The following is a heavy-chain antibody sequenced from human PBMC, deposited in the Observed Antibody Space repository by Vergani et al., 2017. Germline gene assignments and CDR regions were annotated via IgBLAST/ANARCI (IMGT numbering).Heavy chain of an antibody. CDR3: ARTYYYDRRNDAFDI. J-gene: IGHJ3*02. D-gene: IGHD3-22*01. CDR2: ISSSSSTI. V-gene: IGHV3-48*03. CDR1: GFTFSSYE. Sequence: EVQLVESGGGLVQPGGSLRLSCAASGFTFSSYEMNWVRQAPGKGLEWVSYISSSSSTIYYADSVKGRFTISRDNAKNSLYLQMNSLRAEDTAVYYCARTYYYDRRNDAFDIWGQGTMVTVSS.